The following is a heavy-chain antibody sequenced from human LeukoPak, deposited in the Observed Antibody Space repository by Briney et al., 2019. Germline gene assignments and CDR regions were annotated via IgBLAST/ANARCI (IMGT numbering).Heavy chain of an antibody. CDR2: ISSSSSYI. V-gene: IGHV3-21*01. J-gene: IGHJ4*02. D-gene: IGHD4-23*01. Sequence: NPGGSLRLSCAASGFTFSAYSMNWVRQTPGKGLEWVSSISSSSSYIYYADSVKGRFTISRDNAKNSLYLQMNSLRAEDTAVYYCARDFGRWFIDYWGQGTLVTVSS. CDR1: GFTFSAYS. CDR3: ARDFGRWFIDY.